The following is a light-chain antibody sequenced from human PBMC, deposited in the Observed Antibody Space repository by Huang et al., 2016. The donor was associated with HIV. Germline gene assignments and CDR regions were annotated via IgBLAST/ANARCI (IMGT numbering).Light chain of an antibody. CDR1: QSVSSN. Sequence: EIVMTQSPATLSVSPGQRATLSCRARQSVSSNLAWYQQKPGQAPRLLIYGASTRATGLPARLSGSGSGTEFTLAINSLQSEDFAVYYCQQYNNWPLTFGGGTKVEIK. V-gene: IGKV3-15*01. CDR2: GAS. J-gene: IGKJ4*01. CDR3: QQYNNWPLT.